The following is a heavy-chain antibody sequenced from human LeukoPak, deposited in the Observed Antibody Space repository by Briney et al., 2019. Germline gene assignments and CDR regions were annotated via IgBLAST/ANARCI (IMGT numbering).Heavy chain of an antibody. V-gene: IGHV3-23*01. J-gene: IGHJ5*02. D-gene: IGHD3-10*01. CDR1: GLTFSSYA. CDR2: ITGSGGST. Sequence: GGSLRLSCAASGLTFSSYAMSWVRQAPGKGLEWVSAITGSGGSTYYADSVKGRFTISRDNSKNTLYLQMNSLRAEDTAVYYCAKDRVVRGVTLNWFDPWGQGTLVTVSS. CDR3: AKDRVVRGVTLNWFDP.